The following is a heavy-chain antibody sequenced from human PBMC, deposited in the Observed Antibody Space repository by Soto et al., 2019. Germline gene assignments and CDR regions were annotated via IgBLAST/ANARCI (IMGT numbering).Heavy chain of an antibody. J-gene: IGHJ4*02. CDR1: GGSISSSSYY. CDR2: IYYSGST. Sequence: SETLSLTCTVSGGSISSSSYYWGWIRQPPGKGLEWIGSIYYSGSTYYNPSLKSRVTISVDTSKNQFSLKLSSVTAADTAVYYCARLGVSGGSSDDYWGQGTLVTVSS. V-gene: IGHV4-39*01. CDR3: ARLGVSGGSSDDY. D-gene: IGHD2-15*01.